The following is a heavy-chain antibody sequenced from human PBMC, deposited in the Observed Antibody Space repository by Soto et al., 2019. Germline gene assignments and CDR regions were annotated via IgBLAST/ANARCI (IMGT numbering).Heavy chain of an antibody. J-gene: IGHJ4*02. D-gene: IGHD3-22*01. CDR3: AKGRYDSSGYPDY. V-gene: IGHV3-30*18. CDR1: GFNFSSYG. Sequence: QVQLVESGGGVVQPGRSLRLSGAASGFNFSSYGMHWVRQAPGKGLEWVAVISYDGSNKYYADSVKGRFTISRDNSKNTLYLQMNSLRAEDTAVYYCAKGRYDSSGYPDYCGQGNLVTVSS. CDR2: ISYDGSNK.